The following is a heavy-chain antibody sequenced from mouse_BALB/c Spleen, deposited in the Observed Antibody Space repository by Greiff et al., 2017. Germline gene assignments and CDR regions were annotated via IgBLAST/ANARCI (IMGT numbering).Heavy chain of an antibody. CDR2: IYYSGTI. D-gene: IGHD1-1*01. J-gene: IGHJ1*01. Sequence: EVQLQQSGPGLVKPSQTVSLTCTVTGISITTGNYRWSWIRQFPGNKLEWIGYIYYSGTITYNPSLTSRTTITRDTSKNQFFLEMNSLTAEDTATYYCARYYYGSSYSDWYFDVWGAGTTVTVSS. V-gene: IGHV3-5*02. CDR3: ARYYYGSSYSDWYFDV. CDR1: GISITTGNYR.